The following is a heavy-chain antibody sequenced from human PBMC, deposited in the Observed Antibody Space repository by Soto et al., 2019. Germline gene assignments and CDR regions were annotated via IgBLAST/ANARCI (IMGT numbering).Heavy chain of an antibody. CDR2: ISDSGST. V-gene: IGHV3-23*01. CDR1: GFTFSTSA. J-gene: IGHJ4*02. Sequence: EVQLLESGGGLVQPGGSLRLSCKASGFTFSTSAMSWVRQARGKGPEWVSTISDSGSTDYADSVKGRFTISRDNSKNTLYLQMNLLRAEETAVFYWAKVWSEEGCCSRTSCLYYFHHWGQGTLVTVSS. D-gene: IGHD2-2*01. CDR3: AKVWSEEGCCSRTSCLYYFHH.